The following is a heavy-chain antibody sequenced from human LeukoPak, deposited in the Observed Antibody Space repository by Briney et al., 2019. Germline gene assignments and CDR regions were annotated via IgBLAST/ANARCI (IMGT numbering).Heavy chain of an antibody. Sequence: SETLSLTCTVSGGSINNYYWSWIRQPPGKGLEWIGYIYYNGSTNYNSYFKSRVTISVDKSKNQFSLRLSSVTAADTAVYYCAIIVLGSTTRLGPWGQGTLVTVSS. CDR1: GGSINNYY. J-gene: IGHJ5*02. CDR3: AIIVLGSTTRLGP. V-gene: IGHV4-59*01. D-gene: IGHD2/OR15-2a*01. CDR2: IYYNGST.